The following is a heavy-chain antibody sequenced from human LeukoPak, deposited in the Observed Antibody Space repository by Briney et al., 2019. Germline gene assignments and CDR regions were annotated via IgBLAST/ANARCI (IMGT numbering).Heavy chain of an antibody. J-gene: IGHJ4*02. Sequence: SETLSLTCTVSRGSISSYYWSWIRQPPGKGLEWIGYIYYSGSTNYNPSLKSRVTISVDTSKNQFSLKLSSVTAADTAVYYCARAHYNYSRNFDYWGQGTLVTVSS. CDR2: IYYSGST. D-gene: IGHD5-12*01. V-gene: IGHV4-59*01. CDR1: RGSISSYY. CDR3: ARAHYNYSRNFDY.